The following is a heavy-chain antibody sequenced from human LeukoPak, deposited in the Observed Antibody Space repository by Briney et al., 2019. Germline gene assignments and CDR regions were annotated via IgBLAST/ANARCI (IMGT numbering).Heavy chain of an antibody. D-gene: IGHD2/OR15-2a*01. CDR1: GFTFSDYY. J-gene: IGHJ3*02. Sequence: GGSLRLSCAASGFTFSDYYMSWVRQAPGKGLEWVSTFTGSGGSTYYADSVKGRFTISRDNSKNTLYLQMNSLRAEDTAVYYCAKALFRYYAPALNAFDIWGQGTMVTVSS. CDR3: AKALFRYYAPALNAFDI. V-gene: IGHV3-23*01. CDR2: FTGSGGST.